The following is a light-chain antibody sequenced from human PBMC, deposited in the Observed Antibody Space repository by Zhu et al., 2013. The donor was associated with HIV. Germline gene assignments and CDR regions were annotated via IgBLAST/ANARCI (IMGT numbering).Light chain of an antibody. Sequence: EIVLTQSPVTLSLSPGETATLFCRTSQRVNARYLAWYRQKPGQPPSLLMYGTSNRAAGVPDRISGSGSGTDFTLTINRLEPEDIAIYYCQQYGDLPPYSFGRGTRLE. CDR3: QQYGDLPPYS. V-gene: IGKV3-20*01. J-gene: IGKJ2*03. CDR1: QRVNARY. CDR2: GTS.